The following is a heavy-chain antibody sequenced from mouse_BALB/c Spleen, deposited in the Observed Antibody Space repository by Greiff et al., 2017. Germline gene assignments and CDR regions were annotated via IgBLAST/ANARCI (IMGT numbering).Heavy chain of an antibody. CDR2: ISYDGSN. CDR1: GYSITSGYY. D-gene: IGHD2-1*01. J-gene: IGHJ3*01. CDR3: AGGNYVLFAY. Sequence: EVKLVESGPGLVKPSQSLSLTCSVTGYSITSGYYWNWIRQFPGNKLEWRGYISYDGSNNYNPSLKNRISITRDTSKNQFFLKLNSVTTEDTATYYCAGGNYVLFAYWGQGTLVTVSA. V-gene: IGHV3-6*02.